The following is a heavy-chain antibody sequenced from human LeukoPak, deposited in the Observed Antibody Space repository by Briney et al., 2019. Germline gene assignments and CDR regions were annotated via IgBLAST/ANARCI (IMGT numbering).Heavy chain of an antibody. Sequence: SGTLSLTCAVSGGSISSSNWWSWVRQPPGKGLEWIGEIYHSGSTNYNPSLKSRVTISVDKSKNQFSLKLSSVTAADTAVYYWVLNYGDYVGRFDYWGQGTLVTVSS. V-gene: IGHV4-4*02. CDR3: VLNYGDYVGRFDY. D-gene: IGHD4-17*01. CDR1: GGSISSSNW. CDR2: IYHSGST. J-gene: IGHJ4*02.